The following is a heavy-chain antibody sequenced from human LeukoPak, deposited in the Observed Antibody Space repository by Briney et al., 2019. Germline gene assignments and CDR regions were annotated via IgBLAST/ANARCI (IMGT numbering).Heavy chain of an antibody. CDR3: ARVRDSGSYCDY. Sequence: SETLSLTCTVSGGSISSSSYYWGWIRQPPGKGLEWIGSIYYSGSTYYNPSLKSRVTISVDTSKNQFSLKLSSVTAADTAVYYCARVRDSGSYCDYWGQGTLVTVSS. CDR1: GGSISSSSYY. CDR2: IYYSGST. J-gene: IGHJ4*02. V-gene: IGHV4-39*01. D-gene: IGHD1-26*01.